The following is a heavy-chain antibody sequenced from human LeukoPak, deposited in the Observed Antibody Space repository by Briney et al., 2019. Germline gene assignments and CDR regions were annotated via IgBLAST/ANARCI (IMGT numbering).Heavy chain of an antibody. CDR2: ISSTSSII. Sequence: GGSLRLSCAASGFTFNTYSMNWVRQAPGKGLEWVSYISSTSSIISYADSVKGRFTISRDNAKNSLYLQMNSLRDEDTAVYYCVRESSYAFNIWGQGTMVTVSS. CDR1: GFTFNTYS. CDR3: VRESSYAFNI. J-gene: IGHJ3*02. V-gene: IGHV3-48*02.